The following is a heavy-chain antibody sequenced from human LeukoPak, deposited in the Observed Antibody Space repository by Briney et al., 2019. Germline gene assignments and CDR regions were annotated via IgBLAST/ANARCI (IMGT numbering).Heavy chain of an antibody. J-gene: IGHJ3*01. CDR2: IYKIGTT. CDR3: ARLSAAVHLGAFDL. Sequence: SETLSLTCTVFGDSVTGYYLNWVRQPPGKGLEWIGHIYKIGTTNYNPSLKSRLTISVDKSKNHFSLRLTSVTAADTAVYYCARLSAAVHLGAFDLWGQGTMVTVSS. D-gene: IGHD3-3*01. V-gene: IGHV4-4*09. CDR1: GDSVTGYY.